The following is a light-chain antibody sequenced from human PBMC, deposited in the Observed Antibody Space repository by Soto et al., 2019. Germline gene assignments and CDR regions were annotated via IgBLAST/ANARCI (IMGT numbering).Light chain of an antibody. CDR2: AAS. CDR3: QQLNDYPLT. CDR1: QGISSY. J-gene: IGKJ4*01. Sequence: DIQLTQSPSFLSASVGDRVTITCRASQGISSYLAWYQQKPGKAPKLLIYAASTLQSGVPSRFSGSGSGTEFTLTNSSMQPEDFATYYCQQLNDYPLTFGGGTKVEMK. V-gene: IGKV1-9*01.